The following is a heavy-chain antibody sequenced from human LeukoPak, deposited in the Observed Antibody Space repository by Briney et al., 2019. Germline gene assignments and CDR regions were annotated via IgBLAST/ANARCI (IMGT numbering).Heavy chain of an antibody. CDR1: GGSISSYY. CDR3: ARVGFDPAAMIDY. J-gene: IGHJ4*02. Sequence: PSETLSLTCTVSGGSISSYYWSWIRQPPGKGLEWIGYIYYSGSTNYNPSLKSRVTISVDTSKNQFSLKLSSVTAAGTAVYYCARVGFDPAAMIDYWGQGTLATVSS. V-gene: IGHV4-59*01. CDR2: IYYSGST. D-gene: IGHD2-2*01.